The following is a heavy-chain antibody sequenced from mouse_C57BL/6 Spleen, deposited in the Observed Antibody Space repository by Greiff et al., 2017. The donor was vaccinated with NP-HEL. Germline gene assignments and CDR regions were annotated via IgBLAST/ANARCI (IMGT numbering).Heavy chain of an antibody. CDR3: ARIHYGSSYWYFDV. Sequence: QVQLQQSGAELARPGASVKLSCKASGYTFTSYGISWVKQRTGQGLEWIGEIYPRSGNTYYNEKFKGKATLTADKSSSTAYMELRSLTSEDSAVYFCARIHYGSSYWYFDVWGTGTTVTVSS. J-gene: IGHJ1*03. D-gene: IGHD1-1*01. V-gene: IGHV1-81*01. CDR2: IYPRSGNT. CDR1: GYTFTSYG.